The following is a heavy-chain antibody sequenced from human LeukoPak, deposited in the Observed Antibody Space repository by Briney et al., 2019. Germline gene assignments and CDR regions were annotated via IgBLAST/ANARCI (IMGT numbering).Heavy chain of an antibody. D-gene: IGHD2-15*01. Sequence: PGGSLRLSCAASGFTFSSYSMNWVRQAPGKGLEWVSSISSSSSYIYYADSVKGRFTISRDISKNTLYLQMNSLRAEDTAVYYCARDHRVGGAFDIWGQGTMVTVSS. CDR2: ISSSSSYI. CDR1: GFTFSSYS. V-gene: IGHV3-21*01. CDR3: ARDHRVGGAFDI. J-gene: IGHJ3*02.